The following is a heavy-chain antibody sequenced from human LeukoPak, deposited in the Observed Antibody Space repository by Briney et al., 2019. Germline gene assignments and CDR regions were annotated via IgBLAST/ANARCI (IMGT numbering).Heavy chain of an antibody. J-gene: IGHJ4*02. CDR3: ARHVGEAHFDY. Sequence: PSETLSLTCTVSGGSISSFYWSWIRQPPGKGLEYIGYISYSGTTSYNPSLKSRVTISADTSKNQFSLNLTSVTAADTAVYYCARHVGEAHFDYWGQGTLVTVSS. CDR1: GGSISSFY. V-gene: IGHV4-59*08. CDR2: ISYSGTT. D-gene: IGHD3-16*01.